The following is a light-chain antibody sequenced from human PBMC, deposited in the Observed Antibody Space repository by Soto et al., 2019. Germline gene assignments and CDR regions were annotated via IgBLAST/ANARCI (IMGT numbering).Light chain of an antibody. Sequence: EIVLTQSPATLSLSPGERVTLSCRPIQIVTVPLAWYQQNPGQAPRFPIYDASNRASGIPARFSGSGSGTDFTLTISSLEPEDFAVYYCQQRSSWPKVTFGQGTRLEIK. V-gene: IGKV3-11*01. J-gene: IGKJ5*01. CDR1: QIVTVP. CDR2: DAS. CDR3: QQRSSWPKVT.